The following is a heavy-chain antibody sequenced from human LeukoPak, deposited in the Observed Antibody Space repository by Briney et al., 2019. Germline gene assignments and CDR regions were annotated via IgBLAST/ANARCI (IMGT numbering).Heavy chain of an antibody. V-gene: IGHV4-39*07. Sequence: SETLSLTCTVSGGSISSSSYYWGWIRQPPGKGLEWIGSIYYSGSTYYNPSLKSRVTISVDTSKNQFSLKLSSVTAADTAVYYCARDRQPSRRLVVVPPTDYWGQGTLVTVSS. CDR3: ARDRQPSRRLVVVPPTDY. D-gene: IGHD3-22*01. CDR2: IYYSGST. J-gene: IGHJ4*02. CDR1: GGSISSSSYY.